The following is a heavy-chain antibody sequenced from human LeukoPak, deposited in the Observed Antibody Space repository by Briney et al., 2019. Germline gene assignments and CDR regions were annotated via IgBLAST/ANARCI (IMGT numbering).Heavy chain of an antibody. CDR2: ISSSGSTI. D-gene: IGHD1-26*01. CDR3: ARDPNSGSYYYSLYYYYYYMDV. CDR1: GFIFTDYY. J-gene: IGHJ6*03. Sequence: GGSLRLSCTASGFIFTDYYMTWIRQAPGKGLEWVSYISSSGSTIYYADSAKGRFTISRDNAKNSLYLQMNSLRAEDTAVYYCARDPNSGSYYYSLYYYYYYMDVWGKGTTVTVSS. V-gene: IGHV3-11*04.